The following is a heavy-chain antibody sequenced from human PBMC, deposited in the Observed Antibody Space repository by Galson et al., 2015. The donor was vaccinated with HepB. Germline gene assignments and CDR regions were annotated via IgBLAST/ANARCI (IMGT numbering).Heavy chain of an antibody. CDR1: GGSISSYY. D-gene: IGHD3-3*01. V-gene: IGHV4-4*07. CDR2: IYTSGST. J-gene: IGHJ3*02. Sequence: ETLSLTCTVSGGSISSYYWSWIRQPAGKGLEWIGRIYTSGSTNYNPSLKSRVTMSVDTSKNQFSLKLSSVTAADTAVYYCAKDLFLEWLRYDAFDIWGQGTMVTVSS. CDR3: AKDLFLEWLRYDAFDI.